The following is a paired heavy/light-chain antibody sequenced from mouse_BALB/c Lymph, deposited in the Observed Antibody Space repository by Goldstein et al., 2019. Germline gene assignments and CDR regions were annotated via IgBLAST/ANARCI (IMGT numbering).Heavy chain of an antibody. V-gene: IGHV1-77*01. D-gene: IGHD2-1*01. CDR2: IYPGSGNT. CDR3: ARSDGNY. CDR1: GYTFTDYY. Sequence: QVQLQQSGAELARPGASVKLSCKASGYTFTDYYINWVKQRTGQGLEWIGEIYPGSGNTYYNEKFKGKATLTADKSSSTAYMQLSSLTSEDSAVYFCARSDGNYWGQGTTLTVSS. J-gene: IGHJ2*01.
Light chain of an antibody. CDR3: QQLVEYPFT. J-gene: IGKJ4*01. CDR1: KSLLYKDGKTY. CDR2: LMS. V-gene: IGKV2-112*01. Sequence: DIVITQDELSNPVTSGESVSISCRSSKSLLYKDGKTYLNWFLQRPGQSPQLLIYLMSTRASGVSDRFSGSGSGTDFTLEISRVKAEDVGVYYCQQLVEYPFTFGSGTKLEIK.